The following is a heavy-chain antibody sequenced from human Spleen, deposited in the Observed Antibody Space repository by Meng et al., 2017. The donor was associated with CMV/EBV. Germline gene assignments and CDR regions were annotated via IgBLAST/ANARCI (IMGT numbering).Heavy chain of an antibody. CDR3: ARSPFGGYYYYFDY. CDR2: ISYDASNI. J-gene: IGHJ4*02. V-gene: IGHV3-30-3*01. Sequence: WIRQPPGKGLEWVAVISYDASNIHCADSVKGRFTISRDNSKNTLYLEMNSLRAEDTAVYYCARSPFGGYYYYFDYWGQGTLVTVSS. D-gene: IGHD3-22*01.